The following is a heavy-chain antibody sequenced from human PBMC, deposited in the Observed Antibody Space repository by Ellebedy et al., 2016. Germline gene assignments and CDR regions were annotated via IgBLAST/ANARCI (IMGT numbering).Heavy chain of an antibody. CDR3: ARIPYSDTYYNA. Sequence: GESLKISXAASGFTFSSYWMSWVRQAPGKGLEWVASIKQDGSEKYFVDSVKGRFTISRDNAKNSLYLQMNGLRAEDTAVYYCARIPYSDTYYNAWGQGTLVTVSS. V-gene: IGHV3-7*01. CDR1: GFTFSSYW. CDR2: IKQDGSEK. D-gene: IGHD1-26*01. J-gene: IGHJ4*02.